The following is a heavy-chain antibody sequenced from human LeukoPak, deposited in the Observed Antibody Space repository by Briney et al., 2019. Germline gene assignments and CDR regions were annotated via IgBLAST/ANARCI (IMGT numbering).Heavy chain of an antibody. V-gene: IGHV1-46*01. CDR2: INPFDGNP. CDR3: ARDVAAMVRGVTHFIMDV. J-gene: IGHJ6*02. D-gene: IGHD3-10*01. Sequence: ASVKVSCKASGYDFTTFYMHWVRQAPGQGLEWMGIINPFDGNPTYAPKFQGRFTMTRDTSTSTFYMALRSLRSDDTAVYYCARDVAAMVRGVTHFIMDVWGQGTTVIVSS. CDR1: GYDFTTFY.